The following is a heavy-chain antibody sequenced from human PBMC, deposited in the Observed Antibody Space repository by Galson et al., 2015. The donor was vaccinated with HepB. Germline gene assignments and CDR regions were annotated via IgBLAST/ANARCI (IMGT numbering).Heavy chain of an antibody. CDR2: INPNSGGT. V-gene: IGHV1-2*06. CDR3: ARSYCTGGVCFLPWFDP. D-gene: IGHD2-8*02. CDR1: GYTFTGYY. Sequence: SVKVSCKASGYTFTGYYMHWVRQAPGQGLEWMGRINPNSGGTNYAQKFQGRVTMTRDTSISTAYMELSRLRSDDTAVYYCARSYCTGGVCFLPWFDPWGQGTLVTVSS. J-gene: IGHJ5*02.